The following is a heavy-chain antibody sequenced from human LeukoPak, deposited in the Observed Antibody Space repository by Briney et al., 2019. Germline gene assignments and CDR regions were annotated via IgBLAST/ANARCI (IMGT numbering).Heavy chain of an antibody. Sequence: ASVKVSCKASGYTFTSYGISWVRQAPGQGLEWMGWISAYNGNTNYAQKLQGRVTMTTDTSTSTAYMELRSLRSDDTAVYYCARELSNPTWYSSSWSEVDYWGQGTTVTVSS. CDR2: ISAYNGNT. CDR1: GYTFTSYG. J-gene: IGHJ4*03. CDR3: ARELSNPTWYSSSWSEVDY. D-gene: IGHD6-13*01. V-gene: IGHV1-18*01.